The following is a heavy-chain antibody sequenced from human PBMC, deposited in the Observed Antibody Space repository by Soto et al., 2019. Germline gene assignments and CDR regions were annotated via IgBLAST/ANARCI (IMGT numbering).Heavy chain of an antibody. CDR2: INQDGSEK. D-gene: IGHD6-19*01. CDR1: GFTFSSYW. V-gene: IGHV3-7*01. Sequence: GGSLRLSCAASGFTFSSYWMSWVRQAPGKGLEWVANINQDGSEKYYVDSMKGRFTISRDNAKNSLYLQMNSLRADDTAVYFCARDRSSGCDYWGQGTLVTVSS. J-gene: IGHJ4*02. CDR3: ARDRSSGCDY.